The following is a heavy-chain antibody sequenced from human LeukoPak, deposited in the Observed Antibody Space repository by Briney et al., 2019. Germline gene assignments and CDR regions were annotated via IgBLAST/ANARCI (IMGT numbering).Heavy chain of an antibody. V-gene: IGHV5-51*01. J-gene: IGHJ1*01. CDR3: ARRTRDAEYFQH. Sequence: ESLKISCKGSGYSFTSYWIGWVRLMPGKGLEWMGTIYPGDSDTRYSPSFQGHVTISADKSISTAYLQWSSLKASDTAMHYCARRTRDAEYFQHWGLGTLVTVSS. CDR2: IYPGDSDT. CDR1: GYSFTSYW.